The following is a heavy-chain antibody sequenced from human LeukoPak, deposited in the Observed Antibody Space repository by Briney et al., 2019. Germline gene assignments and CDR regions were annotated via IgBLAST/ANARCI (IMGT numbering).Heavy chain of an antibody. CDR3: TRTLDY. J-gene: IGHJ4*02. Sequence: GGFLRLSCVASGFSFSSFWMHWVRQAPGKGLVWVSRINSDGSSITYAGSVKGRFTMSRDNAKNTLYLQMNSLRAEDTAVYYCTRTLDYWGQGTLVTVSS. CDR2: INSDGSSI. V-gene: IGHV3-74*03. CDR1: GFSFSSFW.